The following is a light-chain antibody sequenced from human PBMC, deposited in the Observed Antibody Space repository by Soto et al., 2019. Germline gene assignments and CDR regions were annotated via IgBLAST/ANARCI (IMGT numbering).Light chain of an antibody. J-gene: IGKJ3*01. Sequence: DIQLTQSPSSLSASVGDRVTITCRTSQSISSNLHWYQQKPGQAPKLLIYVASNLQSGVPSRFSGSGFGTDFTLTISSLQPEDFATYYCQQSYGSSFTFGRGTSVNIK. CDR1: QSISSN. V-gene: IGKV1-39*01. CDR2: VAS. CDR3: QQSYGSSFT.